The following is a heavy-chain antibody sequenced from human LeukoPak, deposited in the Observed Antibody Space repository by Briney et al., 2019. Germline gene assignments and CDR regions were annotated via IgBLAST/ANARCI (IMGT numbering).Heavy chain of an antibody. CDR1: GDSIGYKY. CDR2: IYYSGST. V-gene: IGHV4-59*01. J-gene: IGHJ5*02. CDR3: ARFHSNGYWVYWFDP. Sequence: PSETLSLTCTVSGDSIGYKYWSWIRQPPGKGLEWIGYIYYSGSTNYNPSLKSRVTISVDTSKNQFFLKLNSVTAADTAVYYCARFHSNGYWVYWFDPWGQGTLVTVSS. D-gene: IGHD5-18*01.